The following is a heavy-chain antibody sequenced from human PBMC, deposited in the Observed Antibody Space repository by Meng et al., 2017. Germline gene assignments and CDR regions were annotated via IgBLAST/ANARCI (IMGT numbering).Heavy chain of an antibody. CDR3: ARDRYSSSWPKPIYFQH. D-gene: IGHD6-13*01. CDR1: GGSFSGYY. V-gene: IGHV4-59*10. Sequence: SETLSLTCAVYGGSFSGYYWSWIRQPPGTGLGWIGRIYTSGSTNYNPSLKRRVTMSVDTSKNQFSLKLSSVTAADTAVYYCARDRYSSSWPKPIYFQHWGQGTLVTVSS. J-gene: IGHJ1*01. CDR2: IYTSGST.